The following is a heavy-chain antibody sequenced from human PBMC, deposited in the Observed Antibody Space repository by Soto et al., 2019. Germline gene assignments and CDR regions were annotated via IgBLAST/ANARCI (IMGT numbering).Heavy chain of an antibody. D-gene: IGHD2-21*01. CDR1: GFTFSSYA. CDR2: LSGSGGTT. CDR3: AKDRLYSFDY. V-gene: IGHV3-23*01. Sequence: GGSLRLSCAASGFTFSSYAMSWVRQTPGKGLEWVSTLSGSGGTTYYADSVKGQFTISRDNSKSTLYLQMNSLRAEDTAVYYCAKDRLYSFDYWGQGTLVTVSS. J-gene: IGHJ4*02.